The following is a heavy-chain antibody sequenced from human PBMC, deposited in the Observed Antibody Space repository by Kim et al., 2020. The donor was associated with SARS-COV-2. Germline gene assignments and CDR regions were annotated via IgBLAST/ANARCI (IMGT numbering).Heavy chain of an antibody. CDR3: ARAPPRFVVVPAARGWFDP. D-gene: IGHD2-2*01. V-gene: IGHV4-31*03. J-gene: IGHJ5*02. CDR2: IYYSGST. Sequence: SETLSLTCTVSGGSISSGGYYWSWIRQHPGKGLEWIGYIYYSGSTYYNPSLKSRVTISVDTSKNQFSLKLSSVTAADTAVYYCARAPPRFVVVPAARGWFDPWGQGTLVTVSS. CDR1: GGSISSGGYY.